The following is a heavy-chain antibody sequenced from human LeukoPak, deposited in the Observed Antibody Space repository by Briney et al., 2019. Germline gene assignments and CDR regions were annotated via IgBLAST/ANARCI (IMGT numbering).Heavy chain of an antibody. CDR2: ISGDTTYI. J-gene: IGHJ3*01. V-gene: IGHV3-21*01. CDR3: ARRGTDASFSFFDV. D-gene: IGHD1-1*01. CDR1: GFTFSSYS. Sequence: GGSLRLSCVASGFTFSSYSMHWVRQIPGERPEWVSSISGDTTYIYYADSLKGRFTISRDNTNTSLFLQMNSLRAEDTATYFCARRGTDASFSFFDVWGQGTVVTVSS.